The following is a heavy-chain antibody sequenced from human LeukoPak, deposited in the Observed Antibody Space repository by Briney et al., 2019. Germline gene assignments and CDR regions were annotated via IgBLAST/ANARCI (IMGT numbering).Heavy chain of an antibody. CDR3: ARAFSFDVGSDVVVVPAAGSFDY. D-gene: IGHD2-2*01. CDR2: INHSGST. V-gene: IGHV4-34*01. J-gene: IGHJ4*02. CDR1: GGSFSGDY. Sequence: PSGTLSLTCAVYGGSFSGDYWSWIRQPPGKGLEWIGEINHSGSTNYNPSLKSRVTISVDTSKNQFSLKLSSVTAADTAVYYCARAFSFDVGSDVVVVPAAGSFDYWGQGTLVTVSS.